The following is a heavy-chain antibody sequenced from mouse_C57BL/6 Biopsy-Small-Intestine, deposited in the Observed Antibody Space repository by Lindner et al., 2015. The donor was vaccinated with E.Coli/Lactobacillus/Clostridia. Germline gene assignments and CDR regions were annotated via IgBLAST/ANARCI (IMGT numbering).Heavy chain of an antibody. CDR2: IYPRNGNS. V-gene: IGHV1-85*01. Sequence: VQLQESGPELVKPGASVKLSCKASGYTFTSYDINWVKQRPGQGLEWIGWIYPRNGNSRFNEKFKGKATLTVDTSSSTTYMELHSLTSEDSAVYFCARKGGYDWYFDVWGTRTTVTVSS. D-gene: IGHD2-2*01. CDR3: ARKGGYDWYFDV. J-gene: IGHJ1*03. CDR1: GYTFTSYD.